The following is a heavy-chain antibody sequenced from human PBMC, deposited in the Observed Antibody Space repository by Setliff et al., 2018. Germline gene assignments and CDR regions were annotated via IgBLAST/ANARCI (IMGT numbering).Heavy chain of an antibody. V-gene: IGHV1-18*04. Sequence: GASVKVSCKSSADTFTGYYVHWVRQAPGQGLDWMGWISPYNGDTKSTQKFQGRVTMTIDTSTSTAYVEVRSLTSDDTAVYYCARSPPNRGVGQGHYMDVWGIGTTVTVSS. CDR2: ISPYNGDT. CDR1: ADTFTGYY. J-gene: IGHJ6*03. D-gene: IGHD1-26*01. CDR3: ARSPPNRGVGQGHYMDV.